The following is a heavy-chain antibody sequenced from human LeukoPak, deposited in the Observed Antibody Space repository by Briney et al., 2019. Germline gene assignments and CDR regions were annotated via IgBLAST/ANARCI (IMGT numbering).Heavy chain of an antibody. D-gene: IGHD3-22*01. V-gene: IGHV4-59*12. Sequence: PSETLSLTCTVSGGSISSYYWSWIRQPPGKGLEWIGYIYYSGSTNYNPSLKSRVTMSVDTSKNQFSLKLSSVTAADTAVYYCARTPIYYFDNSGYYNWGQGTLVTVSS. CDR3: ARTPIYYFDNSGYYN. J-gene: IGHJ4*02. CDR2: IYYSGST. CDR1: GGSISSYY.